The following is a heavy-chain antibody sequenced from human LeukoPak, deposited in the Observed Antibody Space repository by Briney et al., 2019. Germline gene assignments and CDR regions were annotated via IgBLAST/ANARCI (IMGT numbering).Heavy chain of an antibody. J-gene: IGHJ4*02. CDR1: GFIFSSYA. CDR3: ARDKYSGSYYYFDY. CDR2: ISSNGGST. D-gene: IGHD1-26*01. Sequence: GGSLRLSCAASGFIFSSYAMHWVRLAPGKGLEYVSAISSNGGSTYYANSVKGRFTISRDNSKNTLYLQMGSLRAEDMAVYYCARDKYSGSYYYFDYWGQGTLVTVSS. V-gene: IGHV3-64*01.